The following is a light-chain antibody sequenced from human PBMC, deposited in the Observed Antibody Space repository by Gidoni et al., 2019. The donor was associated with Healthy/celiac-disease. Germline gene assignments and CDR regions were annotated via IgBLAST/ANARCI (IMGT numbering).Light chain of an antibody. CDR1: QSVSSY. CDR3: QQRSNWPT. Sequence: EIVLTQSPATLSLSPGERATLSCRASQSVSSYLAWYQQKPGQAPRLLIYDASTRATGIPARFSGSGSGTDFTLTISSLEPEDFAVYYCQQRSNWPTFGPGTKVDIK. J-gene: IGKJ3*01. CDR2: DAS. V-gene: IGKV3-11*01.